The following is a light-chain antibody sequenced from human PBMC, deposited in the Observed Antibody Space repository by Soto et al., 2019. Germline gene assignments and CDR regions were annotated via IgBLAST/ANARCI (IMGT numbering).Light chain of an antibody. Sequence: DIQMPQSPSTLSASVGDRVTITCLASQTISSWLAWYQQKPWKAPKLLIYKASTLKSGVPSRFSGSGSGTEFTLTISSLQPDDFATYYCQHYNSYSEAFGQGTKVDI. CDR1: QTISSW. J-gene: IGKJ1*01. CDR2: KAS. CDR3: QHYNSYSEA. V-gene: IGKV1-5*03.